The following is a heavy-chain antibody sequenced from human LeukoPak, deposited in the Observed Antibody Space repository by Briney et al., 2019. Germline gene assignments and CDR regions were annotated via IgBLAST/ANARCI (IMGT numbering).Heavy chain of an antibody. J-gene: IGHJ4*02. V-gene: IGHV3-74*01. D-gene: IGHD1-7*01. CDR2: MNGEGTTI. CDR3: ATARNFRFEY. CDR1: GLTFRTTW. Sequence: GGSLRLSCATSGLTFRTTWMHWVRQAPGKGLMWVSRMNGEGTTIDYADSVKGRFTVSRDYTKNTLFLQMNNLRTEDTALYFCATARNFRFEYWGQGSLVIVSA.